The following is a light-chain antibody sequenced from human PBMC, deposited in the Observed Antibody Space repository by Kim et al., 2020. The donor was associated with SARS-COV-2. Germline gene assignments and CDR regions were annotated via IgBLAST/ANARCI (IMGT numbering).Light chain of an antibody. Sequence: QSALTQPRSVSGSPGQSVTMSCTGTSSDVGGYNYVSWYQHHPGKAPKLIIYDVSQRPSGVPDRFSGSKSGNTASLTISGLQADDEADYYCCSYAGRYTYVVIGGGTKVTVL. J-gene: IGLJ2*01. CDR2: DVS. CDR1: SSDVGGYNY. CDR3: CSYAGRYTYVV. V-gene: IGLV2-11*01.